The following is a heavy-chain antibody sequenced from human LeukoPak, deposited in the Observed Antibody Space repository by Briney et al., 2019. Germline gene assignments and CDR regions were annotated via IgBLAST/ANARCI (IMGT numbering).Heavy chain of an antibody. CDR1: GFTFSSYS. CDR2: ISSSSSYI. Sequence: PGGSLRLSCAASGFTFSSYSMNWVRQAPGKGREWVSSISSSSSYIYYADSVKGRFTISRDNAKNSLYLQMNSLRAEDTAVYYCARDGYCSSTSCLDYYYGMDVWGKGPRSPSPQ. V-gene: IGHV3-21*01. D-gene: IGHD2-2*03. CDR3: ARDGYCSSTSCLDYYYGMDV. J-gene: IGHJ6*01.